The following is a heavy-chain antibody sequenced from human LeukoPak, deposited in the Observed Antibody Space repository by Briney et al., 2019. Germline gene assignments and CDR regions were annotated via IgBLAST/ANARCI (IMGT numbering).Heavy chain of an antibody. CDR2: IYYSGST. J-gene: IGHJ3*02. CDR1: GCSVSSGTYY. V-gene: IGHV4-61*01. CDR3: ARVEWFGKLSPFDI. Sequence: SSETLSLTCTVSGCSVSSGTYYWSWLRQPPGEGLEWIGYIYYSGSTNYNPSLKSRVTISVDTSKNQFSLKLSSVTDADTAVYYCARVEWFGKLSPFDIWGQGKMVTVSS. D-gene: IGHD3-10*01.